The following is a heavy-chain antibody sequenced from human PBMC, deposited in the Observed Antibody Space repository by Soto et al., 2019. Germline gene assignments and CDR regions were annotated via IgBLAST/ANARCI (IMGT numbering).Heavy chain of an antibody. CDR2: INAGNGNT. V-gene: IGHV1-3*05. Sequence: QVQLVQSGAEEKKPGASVKVSCKASGYTFTSYAMHWVRQSPGQRLEWMGWINAGNGNTKYSQKFEGRVTITRDTSASTAYMELSSLRSEDTAVYYCARGITLPTPLDYWGQGTLVTVSS. D-gene: IGHD1-20*01. J-gene: IGHJ4*02. CDR3: ARGITLPTPLDY. CDR1: GYTFTSYA.